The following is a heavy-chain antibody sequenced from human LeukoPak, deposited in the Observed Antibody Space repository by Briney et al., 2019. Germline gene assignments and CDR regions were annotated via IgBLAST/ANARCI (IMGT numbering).Heavy chain of an antibody. CDR2: IFPGDSDT. CDR3: ARPARPAITVAAYDY. CDR1: GYTFTNFW. Sequence: GESLKISCKGSGYTFTNFWIGWVRQMPGEGREWMGIIFPGDSDTRYSPSFQGQVTISVDKSIGTAYLQWNRLKASDTAMYYCARPARPAITVAAYDYWGQGTLVTVSS. V-gene: IGHV5-51*01. J-gene: IGHJ4*02. D-gene: IGHD6-19*01.